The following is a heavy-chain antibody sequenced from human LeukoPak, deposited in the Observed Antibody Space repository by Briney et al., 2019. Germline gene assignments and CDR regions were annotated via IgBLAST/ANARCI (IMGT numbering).Heavy chain of an antibody. CDR3: ASVVVPAANAFDI. J-gene: IGHJ3*02. Sequence: SETLSLTCTVSGGSISSYYWSWIRQPPGEGLEWIGYIYYSGSTNYNPSLKSRVTISVDTSKNQFSLKLSSVTAADTAVYYCASVVVPAANAFDIWGQGTMVTVSS. CDR1: GGSISSYY. V-gene: IGHV4-59*08. D-gene: IGHD2-2*01. CDR2: IYYSGST.